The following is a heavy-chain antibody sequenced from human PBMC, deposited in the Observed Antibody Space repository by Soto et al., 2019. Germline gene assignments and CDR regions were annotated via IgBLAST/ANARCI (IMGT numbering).Heavy chain of an antibody. Sequence: GSLRLSCAASGFSFSSHSMKWVRQAPGRGLEWVSYISSSGSTIYYADSVKGRFTISRDNAKNSLYLQMNSLRDDDTAVYYCARGRGYCGGTNCYLEYWGQGA. D-gene: IGHD2-21*01. CDR3: ARGRGYCGGTNCYLEY. CDR1: GFSFSSHS. J-gene: IGHJ4*02. CDR2: ISSSGSTI. V-gene: IGHV3-48*02.